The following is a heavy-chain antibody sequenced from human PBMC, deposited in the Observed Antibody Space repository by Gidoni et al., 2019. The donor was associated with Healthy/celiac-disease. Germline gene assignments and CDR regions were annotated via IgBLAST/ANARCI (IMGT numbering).Heavy chain of an antibody. CDR1: GGSISSYY. V-gene: IGHV4-59*08. J-gene: IGHJ1*01. D-gene: IGHD4-17*01. CDR2: IYYSGST. CDR3: ARHAGDYGDYVEYFQH. Sequence: QVQLQESGPGLVKPSETLSLTCTVAGGSISSYYWRWIRQPPGKGLEWIGYIYYSGSTNYNPSLKSRVTISVDTSKNQFSLKLSSVTAADTAVYYCARHAGDYGDYVEYFQHWGQGTLVTVSS.